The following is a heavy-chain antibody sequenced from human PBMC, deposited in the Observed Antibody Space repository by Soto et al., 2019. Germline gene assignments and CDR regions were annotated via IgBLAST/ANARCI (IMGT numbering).Heavy chain of an antibody. D-gene: IGHD4-4*01. Sequence: QVQLVESGGGVVPPGGSLRLSCVASGFIFSSYGMYWVRQAPGKGLEWVGVIWYDGSNKYYGDSVKGRFTISRDNSKNTLYLQMSSLRAEDTAVYYCEREPYSNYVMDVWGQGTTVTVSS. V-gene: IGHV3-33*01. J-gene: IGHJ6*02. CDR1: GFIFSSYG. CDR3: EREPYSNYVMDV. CDR2: IWYDGSNK.